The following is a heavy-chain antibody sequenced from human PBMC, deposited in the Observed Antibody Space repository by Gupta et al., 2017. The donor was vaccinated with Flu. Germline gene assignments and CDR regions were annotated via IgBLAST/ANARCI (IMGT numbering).Heavy chain of an antibody. CDR1: SNAW. Sequence: SNAWMSWVRQAPGKGLEWVGRIKSKTDGGTTDYAAPVKGRFTISRDDSKNTLYLQMNSLKIEDTAVYYCTTDDYYDRSGYHPGFDYWGQGTLVTVSS. CDR3: TTDDYYDRSGYHPGFDY. CDR2: IKSKTDGGTT. V-gene: IGHV3-15*01. D-gene: IGHD3-22*01. J-gene: IGHJ4*02.